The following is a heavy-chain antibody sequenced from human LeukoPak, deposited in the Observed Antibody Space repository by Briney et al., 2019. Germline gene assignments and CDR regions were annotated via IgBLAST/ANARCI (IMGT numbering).Heavy chain of an antibody. CDR2: IKRDGSDT. Sequence: GGSLRLSCAASGFSFSSYWMSWVRQAPGKGLEWVANIKRDGSDTSYVDSVKGRFTISRDNAKNSLYLQLNSLRAEDTAVYYCARDANYYDSRGENYFNCWGQGTLVTVSS. CDR3: ARDANYYDSRGENYFNC. D-gene: IGHD3-22*01. J-gene: IGHJ4*02. V-gene: IGHV3-7*01. CDR1: GFSFSSYW.